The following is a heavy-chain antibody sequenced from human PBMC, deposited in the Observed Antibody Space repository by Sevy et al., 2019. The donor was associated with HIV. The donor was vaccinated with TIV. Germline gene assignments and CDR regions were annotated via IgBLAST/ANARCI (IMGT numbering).Heavy chain of an antibody. CDR1: GFTFGSIG. CDR2: LREDGSEK. D-gene: IGHD3-16*01. V-gene: IGHV3-7*01. Sequence: GGSRSPSFAASGFTFGSIGWGWARRVQGRGLGGVARLREDGSEKQCVDSVKGRFTISRDNAKNSLYLQMNSLRAEDTAVYYCARGSRLTDVWGKGTTVTVSS. CDR3: ARGSRLTDV. J-gene: IGHJ6*04.